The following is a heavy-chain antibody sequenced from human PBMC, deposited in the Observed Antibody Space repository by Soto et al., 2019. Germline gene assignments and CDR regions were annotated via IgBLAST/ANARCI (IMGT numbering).Heavy chain of an antibody. CDR3: ARERYCSGGSCYNPGAFDI. CDR2: IWYDGSNK. D-gene: IGHD2-15*01. CDR1: GFTFSGYG. J-gene: IGHJ3*02. V-gene: IGHV3-33*01. Sequence: GGSLRLSCAASGFTFSGYGMHWVRQAPGKGLEWVAVIWYDGSNKYYADSVKGRFTISRDNSKNTLYLQMNSLRAEDTAVYYCARERYCSGGSCYNPGAFDIWGQGTMVTVSS.